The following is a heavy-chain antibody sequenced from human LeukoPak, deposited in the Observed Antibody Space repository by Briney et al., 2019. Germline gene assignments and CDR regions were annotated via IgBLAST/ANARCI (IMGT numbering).Heavy chain of an antibody. CDR1: GFTFNTYW. V-gene: IGHV3-7*03. D-gene: IGHD6-19*01. Sequence: GGSLRLSCAASGFTFNTYWMTWVRQAPGQGLEWVADIKEDGSEKYYVDSVKGRFTISRDNAKNSLFLQMNSLRAEDTAVYYCAAHHPEDSSGWDNYYYGMDVWGQGTTVTVSS. CDR3: AAHHPEDSSGWDNYYYGMDV. J-gene: IGHJ6*02. CDR2: IKEDGSEK.